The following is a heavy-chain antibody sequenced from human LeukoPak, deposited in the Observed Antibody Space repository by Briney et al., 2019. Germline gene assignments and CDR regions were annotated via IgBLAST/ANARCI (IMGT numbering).Heavy chain of an antibody. CDR1: GFTFSSYA. CDR3: AKGVTRTTNYYYGMDV. CDR2: ISGSGGST. J-gene: IGHJ6*02. V-gene: IGHV3-23*01. D-gene: IGHD1-7*01. Sequence: GGSLRLSCAASGFTFSSYAMSGVRHAPGEGLEGVSAISGSGGSTYYADPVKARFPLPREISKNTLYLKIKSRRARDRPVFTFAKGVTRTTNYYYGMDVGGQGTTVTVS.